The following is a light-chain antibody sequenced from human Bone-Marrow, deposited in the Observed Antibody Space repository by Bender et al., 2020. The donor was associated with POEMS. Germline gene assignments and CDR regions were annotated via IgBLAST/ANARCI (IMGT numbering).Light chain of an antibody. CDR2: DVS. CDR3: CSYAGGYVYV. J-gene: IGLJ1*01. V-gene: IGLV2-11*01. Sequence: QSALTQPASVSGSPGQSITISCTGTSSDVGGDSLVSWYQAHPGKAPKLMIYDVSKRPSGVPGRFSGSKSDNTASLTISGLQADDEADYYCCSYAGGYVYVLGSWTKVTVL. CDR1: SSDVGGDSL.